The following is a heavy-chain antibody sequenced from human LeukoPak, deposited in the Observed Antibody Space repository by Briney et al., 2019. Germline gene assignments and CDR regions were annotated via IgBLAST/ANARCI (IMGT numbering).Heavy chain of an antibody. Sequence: GGSLRLSCAASGFTFTSYWMHWVRQPPGKGLVWVSRVEHDGSRTAYADSVTGRFTISRDNAKSSLYLQMNSLRAEDTAVYYCVRDPGITGTSYWGQGTLVTVSS. V-gene: IGHV3-74*01. CDR2: VEHDGSRT. CDR1: GFTFTSYW. CDR3: VRDPGITGTSY. J-gene: IGHJ4*02. D-gene: IGHD1-20*01.